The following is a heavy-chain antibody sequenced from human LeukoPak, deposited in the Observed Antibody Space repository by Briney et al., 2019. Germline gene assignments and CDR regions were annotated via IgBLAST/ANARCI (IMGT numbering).Heavy chain of an antibody. J-gene: IGHJ6*02. V-gene: IGHV3-23*01. CDR1: GFTFSSCA. D-gene: IGHD3-10*01. Sequence: SLRLSCAASGFTFSSCAMSWVRQAPGKGLEWVSAISGSGGSTYYADSVKGRFTISRDNSKNTLYLQMNSLRAEDTAVYYCALFIYYYYGMDVWGQGTTVTVSS. CDR3: ALFIYYYYGMDV. CDR2: ISGSGGST.